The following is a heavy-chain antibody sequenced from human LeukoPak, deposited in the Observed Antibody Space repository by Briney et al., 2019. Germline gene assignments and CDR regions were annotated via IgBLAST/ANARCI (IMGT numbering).Heavy chain of an antibody. V-gene: IGHV6-1*01. CDR3: ARGKYSGFDL. Sequence: SQTLSLTCAISGDSLSANSVAWNWIRPSPSRGLEWLGRTYYRSKWNYDYAVSVKSRITINPDTSKNQFSLQLNSVTPDDTALYYCARGKYSGFDLWGQGTMVTVSS. CDR1: GDSLSANSVA. D-gene: IGHD2-15*01. CDR2: TYYRSKWNY. J-gene: IGHJ3*01.